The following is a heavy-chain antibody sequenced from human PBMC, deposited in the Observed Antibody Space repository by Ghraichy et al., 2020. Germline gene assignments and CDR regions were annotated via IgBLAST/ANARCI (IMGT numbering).Heavy chain of an antibody. CDR3: ARDTLLMVRGVLPYGMDV. CDR2: IWYDGSNK. V-gene: IGHV3-33*01. Sequence: GGSLRLSGGASGCTFSSYGMHWGSQAPGKGLEWVAVIWYDGSNKYYADSVKGRFTISRDNSKNTLYLQMNSLRAEDTAVYYCARDTLLMVRGVLPYGMDVCGQGTTVTVSS. CDR1: GCTFSSYG. J-gene: IGHJ6*02. D-gene: IGHD3-10*01.